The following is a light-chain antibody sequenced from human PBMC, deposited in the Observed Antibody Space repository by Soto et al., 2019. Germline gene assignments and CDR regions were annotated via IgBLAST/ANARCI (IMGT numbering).Light chain of an antibody. J-gene: IGKJ1*01. CDR2: GPS. Sequence: EIVLTQSPGTLSLSPGERATLSCRASQNVNSNHIAWYQQKPGQAPRLLIYGPSSRATGIPERFSGSGSGTDFTLTISRLEPEYFAVYFCHQFGSSPQTFGHGTKVEIK. V-gene: IGKV3-20*01. CDR1: QNVNSNH. CDR3: HQFGSSPQT.